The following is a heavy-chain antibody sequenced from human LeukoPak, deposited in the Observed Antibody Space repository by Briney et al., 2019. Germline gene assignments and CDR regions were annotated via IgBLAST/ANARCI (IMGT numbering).Heavy chain of an antibody. CDR2: FGYSSFFI. Sequence: PGGSLRLSCAASGFSFNNYDMTWVRQAPGKGLEGVSPFGYSSFFIYYADSVRRRFTISRVNANNPPYLQMHTLRAHHTAFYYCSCSSPPLRRSSQPDYWGQGALVTVSS. V-gene: IGHV3-21*01. CDR3: SCSSPPLRRSSQPDY. D-gene: IGHD6-19*01. J-gene: IGHJ4*02. CDR1: GFSFNNYD.